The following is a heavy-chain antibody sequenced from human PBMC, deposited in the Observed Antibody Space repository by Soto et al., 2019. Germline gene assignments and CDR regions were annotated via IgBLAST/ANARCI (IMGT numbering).Heavy chain of an antibody. CDR1: GYTFTSYG. CDR2: ISAYNGNT. J-gene: IGHJ4*02. Sequence: QVQLVQSGAEVKKPGASVKVSCKASGYTFTSYGISWVRQAPGQGLEWMGWISAYNGNTNYAQKVQSRVTMTTDTSTSTAYMELRSLRSDDTAVYYCAREGSSIWYEGGIDYWGQGTLVTVSS. CDR3: AREGSSIWYEGGIDY. V-gene: IGHV1-18*01. D-gene: IGHD6-13*01.